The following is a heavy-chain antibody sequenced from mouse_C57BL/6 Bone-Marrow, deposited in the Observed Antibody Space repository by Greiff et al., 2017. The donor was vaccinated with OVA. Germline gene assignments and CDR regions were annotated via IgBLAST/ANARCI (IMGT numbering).Heavy chain of an antibody. J-gene: IGHJ3*01. CDR2: ISSGSSTI. Sequence: EVQGVESGGGLVKPGGSLKLSCAASGFTFSDYGMHWVRQAPEKGLEWVAYISSGSSTIYYADTVKGRFTISRDNAKNTLFLQMTSLRSEDTAMYYCARPSPYYYGSWAYWGQGTLVTVSA. CDR3: ARPSPYYYGSWAY. V-gene: IGHV5-17*01. D-gene: IGHD1-1*01. CDR1: GFTFSDYG.